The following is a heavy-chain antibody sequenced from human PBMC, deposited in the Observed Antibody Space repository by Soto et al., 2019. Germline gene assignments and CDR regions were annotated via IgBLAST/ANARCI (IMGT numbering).Heavy chain of an antibody. CDR2: IYRTGST. V-gene: IGHV4-4*02. CDR1: GGSFTSNNW. D-gene: IGHD1-7*01. CDR3: ASRDPGTSVDC. J-gene: IGHJ4*02. Sequence: SETLSLTCAVSGGSFTSNNWWTWVRQPPGQGLEWIGEIYRTGSTNYNPSLKSRVTISLDKSEDQFSLKVTSLTAADTAVYYCASRDPGTSVDCWGQGTLVTVSS.